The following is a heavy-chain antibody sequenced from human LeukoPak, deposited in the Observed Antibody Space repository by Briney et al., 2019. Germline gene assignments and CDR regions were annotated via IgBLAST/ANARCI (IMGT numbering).Heavy chain of an antibody. D-gene: IGHD3-3*01. CDR1: GGSISSGGYY. CDR3: ARLNYDFWSGYHLLYYFDY. V-gene: IGHV4-31*03. J-gene: IGHJ4*02. Sequence: SQTLSLTCTVSGGSISSGGYYWSWIRQHPGKGLEWIGYIYYSGSTYYNPSPKSRVTISVDTSKNQFSLKLSSVTAADTAVYYCARLNYDFWSGYHLLYYFDYWGQGTLVTVSS. CDR2: IYYSGST.